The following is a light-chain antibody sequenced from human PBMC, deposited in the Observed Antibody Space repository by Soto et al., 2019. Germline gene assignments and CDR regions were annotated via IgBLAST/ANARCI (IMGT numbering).Light chain of an antibody. CDR2: EGS. J-gene: IGLJ1*01. Sequence: QSVLTQPRSVSGSPGQSVTISCTGTSINVGSYNLVSWYQQHPGKAPKLMIYEGSKRPSGVSNRFSGSKSGNTASLTISGLQAEDEADYYCGSYRSTTAVFGTGTKVTVL. CDR1: SINVGSYNL. CDR3: GSYRSTTAV. V-gene: IGLV2-14*02.